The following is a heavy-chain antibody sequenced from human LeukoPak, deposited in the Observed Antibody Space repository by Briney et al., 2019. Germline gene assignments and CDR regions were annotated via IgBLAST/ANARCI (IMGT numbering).Heavy chain of an antibody. CDR3: AKDQSCTGGSCYFDY. J-gene: IGHJ4*02. V-gene: IGHV3-23*01. CDR2: ISGSGGST. CDR1: GFTFSSYW. D-gene: IGHD2-15*01. Sequence: GGSVRLSCAASGFTFSSYWMHWVRQAPGKGLEWVSGISGSGGSTYYADSVKGRFTISRDNSKNTLYLQMNSMRAEDTALYYCAKDQSCTGGSCYFDYWGQGTLVTVSS.